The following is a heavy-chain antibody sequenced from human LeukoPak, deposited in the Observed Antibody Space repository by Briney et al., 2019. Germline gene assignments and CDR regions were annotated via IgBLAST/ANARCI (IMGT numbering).Heavy chain of an antibody. V-gene: IGHV3-21*01. J-gene: IGHJ6*04. CDR1: GFTFSSYS. CDR3: ARDSYSSGWYEKNYYYYYGMDV. Sequence: PGGSLRLSRAASGFTFSSYSMNWVRQAPGKGLEWGSSISSSSSYIYYADSVKGRFTISRDNAKNSLYLQMNSLRAEDTAVYYCARDSYSSGWYEKNYYYYYGMDVWGKGTTVTVSS. D-gene: IGHD6-19*01. CDR2: ISSSSSYI.